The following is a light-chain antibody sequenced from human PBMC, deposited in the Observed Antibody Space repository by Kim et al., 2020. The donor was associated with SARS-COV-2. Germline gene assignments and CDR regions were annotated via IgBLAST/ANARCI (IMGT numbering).Light chain of an antibody. V-gene: IGLV3-21*04. J-gene: IGLJ1*01. CDR3: QVWDSSSDHYV. CDR2: YDS. Sequence: APGKTARIYCGGNNIGSKSVLWYQQEPGQAPVLVIYYDSDRPSGIPERFSGSNSGNTATLTISRVEAGDEADYYCQVWDSSSDHYVFGTGTKVTVL. CDR1: NIGSKS.